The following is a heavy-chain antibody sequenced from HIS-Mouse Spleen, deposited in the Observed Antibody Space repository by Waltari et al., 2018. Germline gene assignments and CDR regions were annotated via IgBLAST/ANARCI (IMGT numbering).Heavy chain of an antibody. D-gene: IGHD6-6*01. Sequence: EVQLGESGGGLIQPGGSLGLSGAASGFTVTSNDMIWVCQAPGKGLDWVSVIYSGGSTSYPDSVKGRFTISRDNSKNPLYLQMNSLRAEDTAVYYCARDTVIAARSYGMDVWGQGTTVTVSS. V-gene: IGHV3-53*01. CDR1: GFTVTSND. J-gene: IGHJ6*02. CDR3: ARDTVIAARSYGMDV. CDR2: IYSGGST.